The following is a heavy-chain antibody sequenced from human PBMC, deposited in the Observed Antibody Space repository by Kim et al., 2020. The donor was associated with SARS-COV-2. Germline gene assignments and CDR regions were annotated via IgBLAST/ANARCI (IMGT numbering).Heavy chain of an antibody. CDR3: ARDELG. Sequence: SSGSTIYYADSVKGRFTISRDNAKNALYLQMNSLRAEDTAVYYCARDELGWGQGTMVTVSS. CDR2: SSGSTI. D-gene: IGHD1-7*01. V-gene: IGHV3-48*03. J-gene: IGHJ3*01.